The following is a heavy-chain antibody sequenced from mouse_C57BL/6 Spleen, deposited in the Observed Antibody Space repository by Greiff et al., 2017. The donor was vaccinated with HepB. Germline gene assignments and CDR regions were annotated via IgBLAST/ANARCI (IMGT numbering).Heavy chain of an antibody. D-gene: IGHD1-1*01. CDR2: IYPGDGDT. CDR3: ARSGNYYGSSGYYYAMDY. J-gene: IGHJ4*01. V-gene: IGHV1-82*01. Sequence: QVQLQQSGPELVKPGASVKISCKASGYAFSSSWMNWVKQRPGKGLEWIGRIYPGDGDTNYTGKFKGKATLTADKSSSTAYMQLSSLTSEDSAVYFCARSGNYYGSSGYYYAMDYWGQGTSVTVSS. CDR1: GYAFSSSW.